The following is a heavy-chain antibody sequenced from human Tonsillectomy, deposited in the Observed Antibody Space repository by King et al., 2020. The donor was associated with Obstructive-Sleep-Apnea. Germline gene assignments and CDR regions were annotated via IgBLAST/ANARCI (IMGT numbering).Heavy chain of an antibody. D-gene: IGHD5-18*01. Sequence: VQLVESGGGLVQPGGSLRLSCAASGFTFSRYWMSWVRQAPGKGLEWVANIKQDGSEKYYVDSVKGRFTISRDNAKNSLYLQMNSLRAEDTAVYYCAREDSYGAYYYGMDVWGQGTTVTVSS. CDR1: GFTFSRYW. CDR2: IKQDGSEK. CDR3: AREDSYGAYYYGMDV. V-gene: IGHV3-7*01. J-gene: IGHJ6*02.